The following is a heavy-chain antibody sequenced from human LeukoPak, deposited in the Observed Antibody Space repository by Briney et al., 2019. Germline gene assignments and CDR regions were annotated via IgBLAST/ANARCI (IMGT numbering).Heavy chain of an antibody. CDR1: GGSIINYY. J-gene: IGHJ4*02. CDR3: ARAEIYGPFDY. CDR2: IYTSGNT. D-gene: IGHD3/OR15-3a*01. V-gene: IGHV4-4*07. Sequence: SETLSLTCTVSGGSIINYYWTWIRQPAGKGLEWIGRIYTSGNTNYNPSLNSRVTISVDASKNQFSLKLSSVTAADTAVYYCARAEIYGPFDYWGQGTLVTVSS.